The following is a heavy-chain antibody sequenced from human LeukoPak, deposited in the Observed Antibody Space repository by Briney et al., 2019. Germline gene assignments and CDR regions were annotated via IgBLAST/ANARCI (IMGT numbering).Heavy chain of an antibody. J-gene: IGHJ4*02. V-gene: IGHV3-74*01. CDR3: VSFYETY. D-gene: IGHD2/OR15-2a*01. Sequence: GGALRLSCAASGNYWMHWVRQAPGKGLVWVSHINSDGSWTSYADSVKGRFTISKDNAKNTVYLQMNSLRAEDTAVYYCVSFYETYWGRGTLVTVSS. CDR1: GNYW. CDR2: INSDGSWT.